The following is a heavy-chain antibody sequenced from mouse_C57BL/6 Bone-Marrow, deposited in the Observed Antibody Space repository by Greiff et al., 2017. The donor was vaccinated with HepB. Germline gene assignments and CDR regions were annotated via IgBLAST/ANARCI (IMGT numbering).Heavy chain of an antibody. D-gene: IGHD4-1*01. CDR3: TRLGRRVDY. CDR2: IDPETGGT. CDR1: GYTFTDYD. Sequence: QVQLQQSGAELVRPGASVTLSCKASGYTFTDYDMHWVKQTPVHGLEWIGAIDPETGGTAYNQKFKGKAILTAAKSSSTAYMELRSLTSEDSAVEYCTRLGRRVDYWGQGTSVTVSS. V-gene: IGHV1-15*01. J-gene: IGHJ4*01.